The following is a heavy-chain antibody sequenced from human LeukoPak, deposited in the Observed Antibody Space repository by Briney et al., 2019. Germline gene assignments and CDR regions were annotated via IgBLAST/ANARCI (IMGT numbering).Heavy chain of an antibody. CDR3: AKDFGGVLPLRS. V-gene: IGHV3-30*18. CDR1: GFTFSSYG. D-gene: IGHD3-16*01. J-gene: IGHJ5*02. CDR2: LSYDGRNE. Sequence: GGSLRLSCAASGFTFSSYGMHWVRQAPGQGLERVAILSYDGRNEYYADSVKGRFTTSRDDSKNTLYLQMNSLRAEDTAVYYCAKDFGGVLPLRSWGQGTLVTVSS.